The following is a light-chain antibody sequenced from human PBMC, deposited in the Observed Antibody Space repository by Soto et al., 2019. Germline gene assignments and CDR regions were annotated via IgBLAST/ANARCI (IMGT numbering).Light chain of an antibody. V-gene: IGLV2-14*01. CDR2: DVT. CDR3: SSYTTSSYYV. CDR1: SSDVGGYIY. Sequence: QSSLPQPASVSGSPRHSITISCTGTSSDVGGYIYVSWYQQHPGKAPKLMIYDVTSRPSGVSYRFSGSKSGNTASLTISGLQAEDEADYYCSSYTTSSYYVFGTGTKVTV. J-gene: IGLJ1*01.